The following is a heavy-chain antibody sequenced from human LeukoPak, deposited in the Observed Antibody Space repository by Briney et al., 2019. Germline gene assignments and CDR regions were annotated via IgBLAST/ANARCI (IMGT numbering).Heavy chain of an antibody. V-gene: IGHV3-30-3*01. J-gene: IGHJ1*01. CDR3: ARDRKWFGEFHPRAYFQH. CDR2: ISYDGSNK. D-gene: IGHD3-10*01. Sequence: GGSLRLSCAASGFTFSSYAMHWVRQAPGKGLEWVAVISYDGSNKYYADSVKGRFTISRDNSKNTLYLQMNSLRAEDTAVYYCARDRKWFGEFHPRAYFQHWGQGTLVTVSS. CDR1: GFTFSSYA.